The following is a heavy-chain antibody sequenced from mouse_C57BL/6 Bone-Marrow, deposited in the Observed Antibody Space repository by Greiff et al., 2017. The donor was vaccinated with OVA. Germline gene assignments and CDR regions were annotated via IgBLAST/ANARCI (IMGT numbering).Heavy chain of an antibody. J-gene: IGHJ3*01. CDR3: ASSYSKGGFAY. D-gene: IGHD2-5*01. V-gene: IGHV1-61*01. CDR1: GYTFTSYW. CDR2: IYPSDSET. Sequence: QVQLQQPGAELVRPGSSVKLSCKASGYTFTSYWMDWVKQRPGQGLEWIGNIYPSDSETHYNQKFKDKATLTVDKSSSTAYMQLSSLTSEDSAVYYCASSYSKGGFAYWGQGTLVTVSA.